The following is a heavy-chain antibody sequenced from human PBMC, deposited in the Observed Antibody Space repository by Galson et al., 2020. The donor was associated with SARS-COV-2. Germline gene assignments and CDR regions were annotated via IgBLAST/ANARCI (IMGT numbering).Heavy chain of an antibody. V-gene: IGHV3-23*01. J-gene: IGHJ4*02. CDR2: VTVSGDGA. D-gene: IGHD3-10*02. CDR1: GFTFRSSA. CDR3: AKRPSEPPMYFDS. Sequence: GESLKISCGASGFTFRSSAMSWVRQAPGKGLEWVATVTVSGDGADYADSVRGRFTISRDNSKNTVHLQMNSLRAEDTAIYYCAKRPSEPPMYFDSWGQGTLVTVSS.